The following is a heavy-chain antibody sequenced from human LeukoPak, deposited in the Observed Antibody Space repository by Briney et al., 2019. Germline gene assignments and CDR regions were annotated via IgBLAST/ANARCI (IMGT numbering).Heavy chain of an antibody. D-gene: IGHD3-3*01. CDR3: AGRQTIYDFSFDL. CDR1: GFSVSSDY. CDR2: IYSGGNT. Sequence: GGSLRLSCAASGFSVSSDYMSWVRQAPGKGLEWVSVIYSGGNTYYADSVKGRFTISRDHSKNTLYLQMNSLRAEDTAVYYCAGRQTIYDFSFDLWGQGTLVTVSA. V-gene: IGHV3-53*01. J-gene: IGHJ4*02.